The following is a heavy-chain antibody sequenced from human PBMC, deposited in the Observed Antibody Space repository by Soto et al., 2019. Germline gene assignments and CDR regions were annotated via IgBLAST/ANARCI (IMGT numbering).Heavy chain of an antibody. CDR3: ARDRGLRWSDYYYYGMDV. Sequence: SETLSLTCGVSGGSISSSNCWSWVRQPPGKGLEWIGEIYHTGSTKYNPSLKSRVTISVDKSKNQFSLKLSSVTAADTAVYYCARDRGLRWSDYYYYGMDVWGQGTTVTVSS. CDR2: IYHTGST. V-gene: IGHV4-4*02. J-gene: IGHJ6*02. D-gene: IGHD4-17*01. CDR1: GGSISSSNC.